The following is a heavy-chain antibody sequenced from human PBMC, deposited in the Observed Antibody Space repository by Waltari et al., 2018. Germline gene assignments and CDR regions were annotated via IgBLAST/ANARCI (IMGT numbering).Heavy chain of an antibody. J-gene: IGHJ4*02. CDR2: IKQDESEK. V-gene: IGHV3-7*01. CDR1: GFTFSSYW. CDR3: ARELYPPTSNPFDF. D-gene: IGHD3-10*01. Sequence: EVQLVESGGGLVQPGGSLRLSCAASGFTFSSYWMSWVRQAPGKGLEGVAHIKQDESEKCYVDTVKGRFTIFRDNAKNLLYLQMDSLRGEDTAVYYCARELYPPTSNPFDFWGQGTRVTVSS.